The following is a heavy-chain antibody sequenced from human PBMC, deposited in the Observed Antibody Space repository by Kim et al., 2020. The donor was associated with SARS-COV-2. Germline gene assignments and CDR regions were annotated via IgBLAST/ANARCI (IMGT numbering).Heavy chain of an antibody. J-gene: IGHJ4*02. Sequence: SVKGRFTISRDNSKTTLYLQMNSLRAEDTAVYYCAKSSYYDFWSGYRLGYWGQGTLVTVSS. D-gene: IGHD3-3*01. CDR3: AKSSYYDFWSGYRLGY. V-gene: IGHV3-23*01.